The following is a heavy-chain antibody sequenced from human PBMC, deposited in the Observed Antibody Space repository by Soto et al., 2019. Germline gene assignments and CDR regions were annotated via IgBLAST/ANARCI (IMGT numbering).Heavy chain of an antibody. D-gene: IGHD3-3*01. CDR3: VRDSGFRGFFEWSLDV. J-gene: IGHJ6*02. V-gene: IGHV1-2*02. Sequence: QVQLVQSGAEVRKPGASVKVSCKASGYTFSGHYIHWVRQAPGQGLEWMGCINPNSGDTNYAQKFQGRVTMTRGTSITTAYMELSRLRSDDTAVYYFVRDSGFRGFFEWSLDVWGQGTTVTVSS. CDR1: GYTFSGHY. CDR2: INPNSGDT.